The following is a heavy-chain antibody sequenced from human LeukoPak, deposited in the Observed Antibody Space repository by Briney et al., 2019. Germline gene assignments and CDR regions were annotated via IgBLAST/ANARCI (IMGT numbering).Heavy chain of an antibody. D-gene: IGHD3-16*02. V-gene: IGHV4-39*01. J-gene: IGHJ4*02. CDR3: ARGARVMITFGGVIVIPPGFDY. CDR1: GGSISSSSYY. Sequence: SETLSLTCTVSGGSISSSSYYWGWIRQPPGKGLEWIGSMYYSGRTYYNPSLKSRVTISVDTSKNQFSLKLSSVTAADTAVYYCARGARVMITFGGVIVIPPGFDYWGQGTLVTVSS. CDR2: MYYSGRT.